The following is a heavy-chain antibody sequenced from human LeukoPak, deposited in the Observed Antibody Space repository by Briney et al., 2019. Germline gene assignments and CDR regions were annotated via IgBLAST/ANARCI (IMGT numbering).Heavy chain of an antibody. CDR1: GGTFSSYA. D-gene: IGHD6-6*01. Sequence: GASVTVSCKASGGTFSSYAISWVRQAPGQGLEWMGGIIPIFGTANYAQKFQGRVTITADESTSTAYMELSSLRSEDTAVYYCARGGMYSSSSLNYWGQGTLVTVSS. J-gene: IGHJ4*02. CDR3: ARGGMYSSSSLNY. CDR2: IIPIFGTA. V-gene: IGHV1-69*13.